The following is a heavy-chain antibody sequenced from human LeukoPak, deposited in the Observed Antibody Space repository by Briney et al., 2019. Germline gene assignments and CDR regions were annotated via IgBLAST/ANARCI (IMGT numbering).Heavy chain of an antibody. Sequence: SETLSLTCAVYGGSFSGYYWSWIRQPPGKGLEWIGEINHSGSTNYNPSLKSRVTISVDTSKNQFSLKLSSVTAADTAVYYCARAQGSRYCSGGSCYSWFDPWGQGTLVTVSS. J-gene: IGHJ5*02. CDR3: ARAQGSRYCSGGSCYSWFDP. D-gene: IGHD2-15*01. CDR1: GGSFSGYY. CDR2: INHSGST. V-gene: IGHV4-34*01.